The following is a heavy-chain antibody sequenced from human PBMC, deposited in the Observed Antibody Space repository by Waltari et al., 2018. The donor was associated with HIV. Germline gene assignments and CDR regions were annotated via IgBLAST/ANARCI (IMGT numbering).Heavy chain of an antibody. D-gene: IGHD4-17*01. CDR2: IYYSGST. J-gene: IGHJ4*02. CDR1: GGSISSYY. V-gene: IGHV4-59*01. Sequence: QVQLQESGPGLVKPSETLSLTCTVSGGSISSYYWSWIRQPPGKGLEWIGYIYYSGSTNYNPSLKSRVTISVDTSKNQFSLKLSSVTAADTAVYYCAGTTVTTYFYYFDYWGQGTLVTVSS. CDR3: AGTTVTTYFYYFDY.